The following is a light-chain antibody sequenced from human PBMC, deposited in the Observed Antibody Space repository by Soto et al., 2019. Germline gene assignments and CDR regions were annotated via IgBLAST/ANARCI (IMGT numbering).Light chain of an antibody. CDR3: CSYAGSVV. Sequence: QSVLTQPASVSGSPGQSITISCTGTSSDVGSYNLVSWYQQHPGKAPKLMIYEGSKRPSGVSNRFSGSKSCNTASLTISGLQAEDEADYYCCSYAGSVVFGGGTKLTVL. CDR2: EGS. CDR1: SSDVGSYNL. J-gene: IGLJ2*01. V-gene: IGLV2-23*01.